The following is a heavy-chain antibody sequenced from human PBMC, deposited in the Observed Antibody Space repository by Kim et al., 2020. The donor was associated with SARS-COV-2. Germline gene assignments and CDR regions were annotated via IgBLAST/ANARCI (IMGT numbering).Heavy chain of an antibody. CDR1: GFIFSNAW. J-gene: IGHJ4*02. D-gene: IGHD4-17*01. CDR2: IKSKTDGGTT. CDR3: TTDIIMTTVTTLDY. V-gene: IGHV3-15*01. Sequence: GGSLRLSCAASGFIFSNAWMSWVRQAPGKGLEWVGRIKSKTDGGTTDYAAPVKGRFTISRDDSKNTLYLQMNSLKTEDTAVYYCTTDIIMTTVTTLDYWGQGTLVTVSS.